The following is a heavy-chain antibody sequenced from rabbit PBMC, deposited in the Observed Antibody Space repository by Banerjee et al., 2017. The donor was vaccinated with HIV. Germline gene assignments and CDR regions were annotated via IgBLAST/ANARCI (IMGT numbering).Heavy chain of an antibody. CDR2: IYTGSSGIT. Sequence: QSLEESGGDLVKPGASLTLTCKASGLDFSSSYDICWVRQAPGKGLEWVACIYTGSSGITYYASWAKGRFTISKTSSTTVTLQMTSLTAADTATYFCAGTAYTAYDYAHLWGPGTLVTVS. D-gene: IGHD6-1*01. V-gene: IGHV1S40*01. J-gene: IGHJ4*01. CDR1: GLDFSSSYD. CDR3: AGTAYTAYDYAHL.